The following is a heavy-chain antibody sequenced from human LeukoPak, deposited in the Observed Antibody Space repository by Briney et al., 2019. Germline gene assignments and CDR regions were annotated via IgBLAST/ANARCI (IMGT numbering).Heavy chain of an antibody. Sequence: SETLSLTCAVYGGSFSGYYWSWIRQPPGKGLEWIGEINHSGSTNYNPSLKSRVTISVDTSKNQFSLKLSSVTAADTAVYYCARGRGSSSDYWGQGALVTVSS. D-gene: IGHD6-6*01. J-gene: IGHJ4*02. CDR2: INHSGST. CDR3: ARGRGSSSDY. CDR1: GGSFSGYY. V-gene: IGHV4-34*01.